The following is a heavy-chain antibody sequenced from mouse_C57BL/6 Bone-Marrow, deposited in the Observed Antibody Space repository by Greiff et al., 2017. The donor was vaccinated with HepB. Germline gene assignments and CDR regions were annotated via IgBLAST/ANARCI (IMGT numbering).Heavy chain of an antibody. V-gene: IGHV5-15*01. D-gene: IGHD1-1*01. Sequence: EVHLVESGGGLVQPGGSLKLSCAASGFTFSDYGMAWVRQAPRKGPEWVAFISNLAYSIYYADTVTGRFTISRENAKNTLYLEMSSLRSEDTAMYYCARHYYYYYAMDYWGQGTSVTVSS. CDR2: ISNLAYSI. J-gene: IGHJ4*01. CDR3: ARHYYYYYAMDY. CDR1: GFTFSDYG.